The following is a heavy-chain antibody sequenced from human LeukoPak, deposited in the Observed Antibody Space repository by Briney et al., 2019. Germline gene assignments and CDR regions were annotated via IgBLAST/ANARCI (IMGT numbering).Heavy chain of an antibody. J-gene: IGHJ3*02. CDR2: ISYDGSNK. D-gene: IGHD3-10*01. CDR3: ARGGVKAFDI. CDR1: GFTFSSYA. V-gene: IGHV3-30-3*01. Sequence: GRSLRLSCAASGFTFSSYAMHWVRQAPGKGLEWVAVISYDGSNKYYADSVKGRFTISRDNSKNTLYLQMNSLRAEDTAVYYCARGGVKAFDIWGQGTMVTVSS.